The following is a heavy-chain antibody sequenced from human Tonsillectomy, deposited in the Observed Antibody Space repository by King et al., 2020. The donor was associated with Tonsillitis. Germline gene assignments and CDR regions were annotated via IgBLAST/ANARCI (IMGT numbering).Heavy chain of an antibody. Sequence: VQLVESGAEVKKPGASVKVSCKASGYTLTDYYMHWVRQAPGQGLEWMGWINPNSGGTNYAQKLQGRVTMTRDTSIRTAHMEVGRLRSDDTAVYYCARDYWDGYNTGAFDIWGQGTMVTVSS. J-gene: IGHJ3*02. CDR3: ARDYWDGYNTGAFDI. CDR2: INPNSGGT. D-gene: IGHD5-24*01. CDR1: GYTLTDYY. V-gene: IGHV1-2*02.